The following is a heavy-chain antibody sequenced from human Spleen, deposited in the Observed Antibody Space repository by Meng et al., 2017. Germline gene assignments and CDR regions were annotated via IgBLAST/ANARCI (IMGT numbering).Heavy chain of an antibody. CDR1: GDSVSSNSAA. CDR2: TYYRSKWSK. Sequence: QLQLQQSGPGRGKLSQTLSLTCAISGDSVSSNSAAWHWIRQSPSRGLEWLGRTYYRSKWSKDYAVSVKSRITINPDTSKNQFSQQLISVTPEDAAIYFCARGNSGYLDHWGQGILVTVSS. J-gene: IGHJ4*02. CDR3: ARGNSGYLDH. V-gene: IGHV6-1*01. D-gene: IGHD3-9*01.